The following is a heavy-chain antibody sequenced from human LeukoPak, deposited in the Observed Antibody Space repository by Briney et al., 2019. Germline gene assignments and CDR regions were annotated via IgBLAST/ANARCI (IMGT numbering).Heavy chain of an antibody. CDR2: IYYDGSA. V-gene: IGHV4-39*01. D-gene: IGHD3-22*01. CDR3: ARRRASYSYSSGYYYGGWFDR. CDR1: GGSITSSSHY. Sequence: SETLSLTCTVSGGSITSSSHYWGWIRQPPGKGLQWLGLIYYDGSAYYNLSLKSRLTISIDTSKNQFSLKLSSVTAAHTAVYYCARRRASYSYSSGYYYGGWFDRWGQGTLVTDSS. J-gene: IGHJ5*02.